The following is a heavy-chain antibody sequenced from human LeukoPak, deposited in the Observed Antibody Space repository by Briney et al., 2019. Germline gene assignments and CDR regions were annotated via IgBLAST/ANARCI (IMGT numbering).Heavy chain of an antibody. CDR1: GVTFSSYA. CDR3: ARDPSLRFDP. J-gene: IGHJ5*02. V-gene: IGHV3-23*01. CDR2: IRGSGDRT. Sequence: GGSLRLSCAASGVTFSSYAMSWVRQAPGKGLEWVSAIRGSGDRTHYADSVKGRFTISRDNSKNTLYLQMNSLRAEDTAVYYCARDPSLRFDPWGQGTLVTVSS.